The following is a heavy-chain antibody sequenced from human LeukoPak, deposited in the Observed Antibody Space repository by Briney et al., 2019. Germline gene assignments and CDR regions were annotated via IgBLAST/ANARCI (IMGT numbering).Heavy chain of an antibody. CDR3: ARYGTYTSGSYYYWFDP. J-gene: IGHJ5*02. CDR1: GGSISSSNW. Sequence: PSETLSLTCAVSGGSISSSNWWSWVRQPPGKGLEWIGEIYHSGSTNYNPSLKSRVTISVDKSKNQFSLKLSSVTAADTAVYYCARYGTYTSGSYYYWFDPWGQGTLVTVSS. D-gene: IGHD3-10*01. CDR2: IYHSGST. V-gene: IGHV4-4*02.